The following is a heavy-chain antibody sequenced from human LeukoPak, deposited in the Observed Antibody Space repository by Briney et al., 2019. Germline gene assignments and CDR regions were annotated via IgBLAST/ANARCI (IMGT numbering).Heavy chain of an antibody. CDR2: IYHSGST. Sequence: PSGTLSLTCAVSGGSISSSNWWSWVRQPPGKGLEWIGEIYHSGSTNYSPSLKSRVTISVDKSKNQFSLKLSSVTAADTAVYYRARTTMVRGTYYMDVWGKGTTVTISS. CDR1: GGSISSSNW. CDR3: ARTTMVRGTYYMDV. V-gene: IGHV4-4*02. J-gene: IGHJ6*03. D-gene: IGHD3-10*01.